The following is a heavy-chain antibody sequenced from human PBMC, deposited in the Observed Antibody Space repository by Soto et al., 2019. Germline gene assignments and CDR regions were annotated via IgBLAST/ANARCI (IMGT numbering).Heavy chain of an antibody. J-gene: IGHJ6*02. D-gene: IGHD3-16*01. Sequence: GGSLRLSCAASRFTFSSYTMSWVRQAPGKGLEWISTIGGSAGGTYYADSVKGRFTISRDNSKSTLYLQMDSLRAEDTAVYYCAKVGGATIRNGMDVWGQGTTVTVS. V-gene: IGHV3-23*01. CDR2: IGGSAGGT. CDR1: RFTFSSYT. CDR3: AKVGGATIRNGMDV.